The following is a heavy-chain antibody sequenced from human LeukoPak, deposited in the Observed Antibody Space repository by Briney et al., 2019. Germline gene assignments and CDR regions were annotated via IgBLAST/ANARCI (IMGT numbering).Heavy chain of an antibody. V-gene: IGHV1-18*01. D-gene: IGHD3-3*01. CDR2: ISGYNGNT. Sequence: GASVKVSCEASGYTFTSYGISWLRQAPGQGLEWLGWISGYNGNTNYAQKFQGRVTMTTDTPTSTAYMDLRSLKSDDTAVYYCAVHDFYSGGYHLDYWGQGTLVTVSS. CDR1: GYTFTSYG. CDR3: AVHDFYSGGYHLDY. J-gene: IGHJ4*02.